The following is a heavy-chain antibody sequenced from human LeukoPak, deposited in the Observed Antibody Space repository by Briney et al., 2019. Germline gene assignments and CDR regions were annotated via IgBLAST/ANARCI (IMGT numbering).Heavy chain of an antibody. CDR3: ARGQGYESYYYMDV. Sequence: GGSLRLSCAASGFTFSSYSMNWVRQAPGKGPEWVSSISSSSSYIYYADSVKGRFTISRDNSNNTVYLQMNNLRPEDTAVFYCARGQGYESYYYMDVWGKGTTVSVSS. V-gene: IGHV3-21*01. J-gene: IGHJ6*03. D-gene: IGHD2-2*01. CDR2: ISSSSSYI. CDR1: GFTFSSYS.